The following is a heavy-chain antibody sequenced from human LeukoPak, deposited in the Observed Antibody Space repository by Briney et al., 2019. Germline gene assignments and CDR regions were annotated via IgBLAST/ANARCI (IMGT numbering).Heavy chain of an antibody. J-gene: IGHJ6*02. V-gene: IGHV3-9*01. CDR3: AKDKGSTGGGAAIYYYYGMDV. D-gene: IGHD2-2*01. CDR2: ISWNSGSI. Sequence: GGSLRLPCAASGFTFDDYAMHWVRQAPGKGLQWVSGISWNSGSIGYADSVRGRFTISRDNAKNSLNLQMNSLRAEDTALYYCAKDKGSTGGGAAIYYYYGMDVWGQGTTVTVSS. CDR1: GFTFDDYA.